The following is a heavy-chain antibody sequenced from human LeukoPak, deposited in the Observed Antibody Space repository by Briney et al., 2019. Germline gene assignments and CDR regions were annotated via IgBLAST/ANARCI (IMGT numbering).Heavy chain of an antibody. Sequence: ASVKVSCKASGYTFTGYYMHWVRQAPGQGLEWMGWINPNSGGTNYAQKFQGRVTMTRDTSISTAYMELSRLRSDDTAVYYCARSFMDYYDSSGYAWFDPWGQGTLVTVSS. CDR2: INPNSGGT. CDR1: GYTFTGYY. CDR3: ARSFMDYYDSSGYAWFDP. V-gene: IGHV1-2*02. J-gene: IGHJ5*02. D-gene: IGHD3-22*01.